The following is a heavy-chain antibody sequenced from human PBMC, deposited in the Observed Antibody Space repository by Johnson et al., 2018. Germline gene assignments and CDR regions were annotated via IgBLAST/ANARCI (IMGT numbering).Heavy chain of an antibody. CDR3: ARDYGYGLSLYYYYMDV. CDR1: GGSISSATYY. Sequence: QVQLQESGPGLVKPSETLSLTCAVSGGSISSATYYWNWIRQPPGKGLEWIGYFYNSETTNYNPSLKSRVTTSVDTSKNQFSLKLTSVTAADTAVYYCARDYGYGLSLYYYYMDVWGKGTTVTVSS. CDR2: FYNSETT. D-gene: IGHD5-18*01. V-gene: IGHV4-61*01. J-gene: IGHJ6*03.